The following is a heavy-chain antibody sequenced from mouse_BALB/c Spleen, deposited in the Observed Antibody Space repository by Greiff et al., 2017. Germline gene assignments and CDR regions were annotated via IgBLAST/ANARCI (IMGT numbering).Heavy chain of an antibody. CDR3: TRGDYGNSFDY. V-gene: IGHV1S81*02. D-gene: IGHD2-1*01. CDR1: GYTFTSYY. CDR2: INPSNGGT. J-gene: IGHJ2*01. Sequence: QVQLKQSGAELVKPGASVKLSCKASGYTFTSYYMYWVKQRPGQGLEWIGEINPSNGGTNFNEKFKSKATLTVDKSSSTAYMQLSSLTSEDSAVYYCTRGDYGNSFDYWGQGTTLTVSS.